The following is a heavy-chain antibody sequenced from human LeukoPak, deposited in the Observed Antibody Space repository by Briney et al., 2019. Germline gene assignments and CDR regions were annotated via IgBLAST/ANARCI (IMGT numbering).Heavy chain of an antibody. V-gene: IGHV3-64*03. D-gene: IGHD6-13*01. CDR3: VKSASTWYLFDY. J-gene: IGHJ4*02. CDR1: GFTFSGYA. CDR2: IISNGEST. Sequence: PGGSLRLSCSASGFTFSGYAMHWVRQAPGKGLEYVSAIISNGESTYYSDSVKDRFTISRDNSKNTLYLQMSSLRPEDTAVYYCVKSASTWYLFDYWGQGNLVTVSS.